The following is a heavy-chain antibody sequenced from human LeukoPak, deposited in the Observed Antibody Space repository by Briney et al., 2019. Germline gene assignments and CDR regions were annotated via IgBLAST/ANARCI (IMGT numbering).Heavy chain of an antibody. CDR1: GFTFSSYS. D-gene: IGHD6-19*01. J-gene: IGHJ4*02. Sequence: GGSLRLSCAASGFTFSSYSMNWVRQAPGKGLEWVSYISSSSSAIYYADSVKGRFTISRDNAKNSLYLQMDSLRDEDTAVYYCARRGSSGLYYFDYWGQEILVTVSS. CDR2: ISSSSSAI. V-gene: IGHV3-48*02. CDR3: ARRGSSGLYYFDY.